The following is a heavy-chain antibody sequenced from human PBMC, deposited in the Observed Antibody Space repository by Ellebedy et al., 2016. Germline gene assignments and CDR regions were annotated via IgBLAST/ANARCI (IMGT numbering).Heavy chain of an antibody. CDR2: IYSGGAT. J-gene: IGHJ4*02. D-gene: IGHD5-24*01. Sequence: GESLKISCAASGFTVSSNYMSWVRQAPGKGLKWVSIIYSGGATLYADSVKGRFTISRDNSENTLYLQMNSLRAEDTAVYYCARENRWLPNRDYWGQGTLVTVSS. V-gene: IGHV3-53*01. CDR1: GFTVSSNY. CDR3: ARENRWLPNRDY.